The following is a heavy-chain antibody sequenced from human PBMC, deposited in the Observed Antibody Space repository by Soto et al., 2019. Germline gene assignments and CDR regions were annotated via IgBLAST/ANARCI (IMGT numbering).Heavy chain of an antibody. D-gene: IGHD3-16*02. CDR1: GLIWRTYW. CDR2: IKEDGSEK. Sequence: GGSLRLSCGHSGLIWRTYWMSWVRQAPGMGLQWVASIKEDGSEKYYVDPVKGRFTISRENAKNSLYLQMNSLRAEDTAVYYCARYRSLDPWGQGILVTVSS. J-gene: IGHJ5*02. V-gene: IGHV3-7*03. CDR3: ARYRSLDP.